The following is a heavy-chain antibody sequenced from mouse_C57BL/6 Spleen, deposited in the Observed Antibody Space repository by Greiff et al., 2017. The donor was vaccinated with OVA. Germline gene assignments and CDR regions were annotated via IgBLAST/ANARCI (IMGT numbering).Heavy chain of an antibody. D-gene: IGHD4-1*01. J-gene: IGHJ4*01. CDR2: IYPGSGST. CDR1: GYTFTSYW. Sequence: QVQLQQPGAELVKPGASVKMSCKASGYTFTSYWITWVKQRPGQGLEWIGDIYPGSGSTNYNEKFKSKATLTVDTSSSTAYMQLSSLTSEDSAVYYGARYGTGTFAMDYWGQGTSVTVAS. CDR3: ARYGTGTFAMDY. V-gene: IGHV1-55*01.